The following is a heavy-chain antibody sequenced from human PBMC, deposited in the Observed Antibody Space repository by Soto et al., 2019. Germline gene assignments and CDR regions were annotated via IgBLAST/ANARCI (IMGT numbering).Heavy chain of an antibody. CDR1: GGTSSSYA. D-gene: IGHD4-4*01. Sequence: SVKVSCKASGGTSSSYAISWVRQAPGQGLEWVGGIIPIFGTANYAQKFQGRVTITADESTSTAYMELSSLRSEDTAVYYCARADDDYSNYFSSYYGMDVWGQGTTVTVSS. J-gene: IGHJ6*02. CDR2: IIPIFGTA. V-gene: IGHV1-69*13. CDR3: ARADDDYSNYFSSYYGMDV.